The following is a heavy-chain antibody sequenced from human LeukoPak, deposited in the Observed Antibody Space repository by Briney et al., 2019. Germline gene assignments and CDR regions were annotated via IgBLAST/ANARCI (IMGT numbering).Heavy chain of an antibody. CDR2: ISGSGGST. V-gene: IGHV3-23*01. CDR1: GFTFSSYA. J-gene: IGHJ4*02. CDR3: AKSGGGGYDILTGYYKGIDY. D-gene: IGHD3-9*01. Sequence: GGSLRLSCAASGFTFSSYAMSWVRQAPGKGLEWVSAISGSGGSTYYADSVKRRFTISRDNSKNTLYLQRKSLRAEATGVYFCAKSGGGGYDILTGYYKGIDYWGQGTLVTVSS.